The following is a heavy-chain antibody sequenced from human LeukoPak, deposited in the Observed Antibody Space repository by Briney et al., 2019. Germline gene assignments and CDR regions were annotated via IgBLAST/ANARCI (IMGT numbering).Heavy chain of an antibody. Sequence: SETLSLTCTVSGGSISSYYWSWIRQPPGKRLEMMGYIYYSGSTNYNPSLKSRVTTSVDTSKNQFSLKLSSVTAADTAVYYCARLLAHRSGGWFDPWGQGTLVTVSS. V-gene: IGHV4-59*08. J-gene: IGHJ5*02. CDR1: GGSISSYY. CDR3: ARLLAHRSGGWFDP. D-gene: IGHD3-16*01. CDR2: IYYSGST.